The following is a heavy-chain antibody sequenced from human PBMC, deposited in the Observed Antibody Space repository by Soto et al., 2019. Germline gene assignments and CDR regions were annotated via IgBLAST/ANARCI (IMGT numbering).Heavy chain of an antibody. CDR2: IYTSGST. Sequence: PSETLSLTCTVSGGSIRSYYWSWIRQPAGKGLEWIGRIYTSGSTNYNPSLKSRVTMSVDTSKNQFSLKLSSVTAADTAVYYCARAQYHYDSSGIHDAFDIWGLGTMVTVSS. J-gene: IGHJ3*02. CDR1: GGSIRSYY. D-gene: IGHD3-22*01. V-gene: IGHV4-4*07. CDR3: ARAQYHYDSSGIHDAFDI.